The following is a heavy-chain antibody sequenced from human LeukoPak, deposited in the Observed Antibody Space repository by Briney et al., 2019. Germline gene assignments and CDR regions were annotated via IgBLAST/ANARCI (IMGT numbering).Heavy chain of an antibody. CDR1: GGTFSSYA. Sequence: SVKVSCKASGGTFSSYAISWVRQAPGQGLEWMGRIIPILGIANYAQKFQGRVTITADKSTSTAYMELNSLRSEDTAVYYCARAGAGPGHAFDIWGQGTMVTVSS. CDR3: ARAGAGPGHAFDI. V-gene: IGHV1-69*04. CDR2: IIPILGIA. J-gene: IGHJ3*02.